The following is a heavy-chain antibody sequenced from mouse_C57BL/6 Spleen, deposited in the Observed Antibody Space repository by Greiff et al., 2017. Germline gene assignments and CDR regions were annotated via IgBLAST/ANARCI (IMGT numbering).Heavy chain of an antibody. V-gene: IGHV1-22*01. Sequence: EVQLQQSGPELVKPGASVKMSCKASGYTFTDYNMHWVKQSHGKSLEWIGYINPNNGGTSYNQKFKGKATLTVNKSSSTAYMELRSLTSEDSAVYDCARDGYYPYYFDYWGQGTTLTVSS. CDR2: INPNNGGT. J-gene: IGHJ2*01. D-gene: IGHD2-3*01. CDR1: GYTFTDYN. CDR3: ARDGYYPYYFDY.